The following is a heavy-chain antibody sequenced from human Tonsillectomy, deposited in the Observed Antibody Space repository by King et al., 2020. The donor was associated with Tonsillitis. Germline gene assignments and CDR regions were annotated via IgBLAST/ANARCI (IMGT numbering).Heavy chain of an antibody. V-gene: IGHV3-30*04. CDR1: GFTFSSYA. Sequence: VQLVESGGGVVQPGRSLRLSCAASGFTFSSYAMHWVRQAPGKGLEWVAFISYDGSNKYYADSVKGRFTISRDTSKNTLYLQMNSLRVEDTAVYYCARAMGDHRLYYYYVMDVWGQGTTVTVSS. CDR3: ARAMGDHRLYYYYVMDV. D-gene: IGHD2-21*02. CDR2: ISYDGSNK. J-gene: IGHJ6*02.